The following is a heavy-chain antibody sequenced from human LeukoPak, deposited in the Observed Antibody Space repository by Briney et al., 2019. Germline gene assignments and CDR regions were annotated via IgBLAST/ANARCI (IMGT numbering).Heavy chain of an antibody. CDR3: ARHSVSDDSTYFDF. CDR1: GCSISGYF. D-gene: IGHD5/OR15-5a*01. CDR2: SYYSGST. J-gene: IGHJ4*02. V-gene: IGHV4-59*08. Sequence: SETLSLTCIVSGCSISGYFLSWIRQPPGKGLEWIGYSYYSGSTNYNPSLKSRVAISVDTSKNQFSLKLSSVSAADTAVYFCARHSVSDDSTYFDFWGQGTLVTVSS.